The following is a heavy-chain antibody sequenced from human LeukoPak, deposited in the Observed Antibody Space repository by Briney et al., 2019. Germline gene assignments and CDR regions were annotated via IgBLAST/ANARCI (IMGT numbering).Heavy chain of an antibody. Sequence: GSLILSCAASGFTFSSYGMHWVRQAPGKGLEGVSVIGSDGNNKDYADSVKGQFTISRDNSKNTLYLQMNSLRTEDTAVYYCAKDRTAYAYYLAHWGQGPLVTVSS. CDR1: GFTFSSYG. CDR3: AKDRTAYAYYLAH. J-gene: IGHJ1*01. D-gene: IGHD1-26*01. CDR2: IGSDGNNK. V-gene: IGHV3-30*02.